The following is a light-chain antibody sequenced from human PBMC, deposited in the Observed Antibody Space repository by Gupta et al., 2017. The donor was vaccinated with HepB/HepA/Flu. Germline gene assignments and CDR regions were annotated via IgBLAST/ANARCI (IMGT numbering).Light chain of an antibody. CDR3: QLYNTSPTWT. CDR2: GAS. J-gene: IGKJ1*01. Sequence: EIVLTQSPGTLSLSPGERATLSCRASQSVTSYLAWYQQKPGQAPRLLIYGASSRATGIPDRFSGSGSGTDSTLTISRLEPEDFAVYYCQLYNTSPTWTFGQGTKVEIK. CDR1: QSVTSY. V-gene: IGKV3-20*01.